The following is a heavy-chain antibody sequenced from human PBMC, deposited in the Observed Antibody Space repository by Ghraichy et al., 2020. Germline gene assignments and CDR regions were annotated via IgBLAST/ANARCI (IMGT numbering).Heavy chain of an antibody. Sequence: GGSLRLSCAASGFTFSNAWMSWVRQAPGKGLEWVGRIKSKTDGGTTDYAAPVKGRFTISRDDSKNTLYLQMNSLKTEDTAVYYCTTYYTGEWNYYYYGMDVWGQGTTVTVSS. CDR1: GFTFSNAW. CDR2: IKSKTDGGTT. J-gene: IGHJ6*02. CDR3: TTYYTGEWNYYYYGMDV. D-gene: IGHD1-26*01. V-gene: IGHV3-15*01.